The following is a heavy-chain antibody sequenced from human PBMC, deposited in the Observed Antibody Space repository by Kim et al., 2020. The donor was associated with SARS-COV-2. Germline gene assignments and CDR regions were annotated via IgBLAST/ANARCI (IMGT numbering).Heavy chain of an antibody. J-gene: IGHJ4*02. CDR3: ARGKAVAGTSFDY. CDR1: GGSFSGYY. V-gene: IGHV4-34*01. CDR2: INHSGST. Sequence: SETLSLTCAVYGGSFSGYYLSWIRQPPGKGLEWIGEINHSGSTNYNPSLKSRVTISVDTTKNQFSLKLSSVTAADTAVYYCARGKAVAGTSFDYWGQGTLVTVSS. D-gene: IGHD6-19*01.